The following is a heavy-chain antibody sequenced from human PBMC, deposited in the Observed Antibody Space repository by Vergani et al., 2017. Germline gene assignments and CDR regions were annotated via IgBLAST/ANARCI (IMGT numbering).Heavy chain of an antibody. CDR3: ARGRYGCSGGSCYSDDY. J-gene: IGHJ4*02. V-gene: IGHV1-69*01. CDR1: GGTFSSYA. CDR2: IIPIFGTA. D-gene: IGHD2-15*01. Sequence: QVQLVQSGAEVKKPGSSMKVSCKASGGTFSSYAISWVRQAPGQGLEWMGGIIPIFGTANYAQKFQGRVTITADESTSTAYMELSSLRSEDTAVYYCARGRYGCSGGSCYSDDYWGQGTLVTVSS.